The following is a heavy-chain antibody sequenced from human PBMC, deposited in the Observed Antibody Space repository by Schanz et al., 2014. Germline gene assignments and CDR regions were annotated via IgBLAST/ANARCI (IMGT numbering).Heavy chain of an antibody. J-gene: IGHJ3*02. CDR3: ARENLNWEAFDI. D-gene: IGHD7-27*01. CDR1: GFTFTDHA. CDR2: VSSYDTTV. V-gene: IGHV3-11*01. Sequence: VQLLASGGGLVQPGGSLRLTCLTSGFTFTDHAMSWVRQAPGKGLEWISYVSSYDTTVSYADSVKGRFTISRDNAKNSLYLEMTSLRGEDTAVYYCARENLNWEAFDIWGQGTVVTVSS.